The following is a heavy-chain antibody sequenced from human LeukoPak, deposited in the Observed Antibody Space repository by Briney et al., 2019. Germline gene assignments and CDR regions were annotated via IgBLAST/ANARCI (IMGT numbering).Heavy chain of an antibody. D-gene: IGHD4-17*01. CDR1: GFTFSSYA. Sequence: GGSLRLSCAASGFTFSSYAMHWVRQAPGKGLEWVSFISGSGSPTYYADSVKGRFTISRDNSKNTLYLQLNSLRSEDTAVYYCAKEGSYGDFDYWGQGTLVTVSS. CDR3: AKEGSYGDFDY. V-gene: IGHV3-23*01. CDR2: ISGSGSPT. J-gene: IGHJ4*02.